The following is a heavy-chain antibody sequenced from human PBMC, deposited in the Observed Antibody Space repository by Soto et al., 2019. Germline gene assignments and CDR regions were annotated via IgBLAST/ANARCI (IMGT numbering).Heavy chain of an antibody. V-gene: IGHV3-23*01. D-gene: IGHD3-3*01. CDR1: GFTFSSYA. J-gene: IGHJ6*03. Sequence: PGGSLRLSCAASGFTFSSYAMSWVRQAPGKGLEWVSAISGSGGSTYYADSVKGRFTISRDNSKNTLYLQMNSLRAEDTAVYYCARGVLRFLEWLSPRYYYMDVWGKGTTVTVSS. CDR2: ISGSGGST. CDR3: ARGVLRFLEWLSPRYYYMDV.